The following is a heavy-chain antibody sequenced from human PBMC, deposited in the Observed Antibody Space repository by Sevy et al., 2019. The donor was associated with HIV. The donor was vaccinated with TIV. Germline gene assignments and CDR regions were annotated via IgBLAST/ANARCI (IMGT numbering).Heavy chain of an antibody. CDR1: GNSFTVYY. J-gene: IGHJ3*01. V-gene: IGHV1-2*02. CDR3: ARSITIFGVAPVGV. CDR2: INPNGGDT. Sequence: ASVKVCGKASGNSFTVYYFHWVRQAPGQGLEWMGWINPNGGDTHYAQRFQGRVTMTTDASINAAYMELSRLTSDDTAVYYCARSITIFGVAPVGVCGQGTMVTVSS. D-gene: IGHD3-3*01.